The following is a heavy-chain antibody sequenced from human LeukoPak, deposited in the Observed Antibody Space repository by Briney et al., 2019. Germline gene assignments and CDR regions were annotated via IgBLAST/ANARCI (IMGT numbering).Heavy chain of an antibody. V-gene: IGHV3-30*03. Sequence: GGSLRLSCAASGFTFSNYPMHWVRQAPGKGLEWVVVIANDGRDKHYGESVKGRFTISRDSSKNTLYLQMNSLRAEDTAVYYCARSKAGYSSGWYMDYFDYWGQGALVTVSS. D-gene: IGHD6-19*01. CDR3: ARSKAGYSSGWYMDYFDY. J-gene: IGHJ4*02. CDR2: IANDGRDK. CDR1: GFTFSNYP.